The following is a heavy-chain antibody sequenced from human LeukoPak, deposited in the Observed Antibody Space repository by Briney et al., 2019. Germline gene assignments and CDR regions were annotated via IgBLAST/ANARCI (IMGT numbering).Heavy chain of an antibody. CDR3: ARGRGSSLDY. V-gene: IGHV4-34*01. CDR2: INHSGST. D-gene: IGHD2-2*01. CDR1: GGSFSGYY. Sequence: SETLSLTCAVYGGSFSGYYWSWIRQPPGKGLEWIGEINHSGSTNYNPSLKSRVTISVDTSKNQFSLKLSSVIAADTAVYYCARGRGSSLDYWGQGTLVTVSS. J-gene: IGHJ4*02.